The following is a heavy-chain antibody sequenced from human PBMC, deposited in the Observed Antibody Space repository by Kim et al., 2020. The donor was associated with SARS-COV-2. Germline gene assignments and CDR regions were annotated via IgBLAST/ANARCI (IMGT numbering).Heavy chain of an antibody. CDR3: ARDRWWFYCSGGSCYLDY. J-gene: IGHJ4*02. Sequence: GGSLRLSCAASGFTFSSYWMSWVRQAPGKGLEWVANIKQDGSEKYYVDSVKGRFTISRDNAKNSLYLQMNSLRAEDTAVYYCARDRWWFYCSGGSCYLDYWGQGTLVTVSS. D-gene: IGHD2-15*01. CDR2: IKQDGSEK. V-gene: IGHV3-7*01. CDR1: GFTFSSYW.